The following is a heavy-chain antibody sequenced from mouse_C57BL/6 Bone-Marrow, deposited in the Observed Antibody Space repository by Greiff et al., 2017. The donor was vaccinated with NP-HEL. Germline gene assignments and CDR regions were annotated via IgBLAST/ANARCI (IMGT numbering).Heavy chain of an antibody. CDR1: GFSLTSYG. CDR2: IWSGGGT. D-gene: IGHD1-1*01. V-gene: IGHV2-2*01. CDR3: ASDYYGSSYGYFDV. Sequence: VQLVESGPGLVQPSQSLSITCTVSGFSLTSYGVHWVRQSPGQGLEWLGVIWSGGGTDYNAAFISRLGIRNVNSKCQVVFKMHSLQADDTATYYCASDYYGSSYGYFDVWGTGTTVTVSS. J-gene: IGHJ1*03.